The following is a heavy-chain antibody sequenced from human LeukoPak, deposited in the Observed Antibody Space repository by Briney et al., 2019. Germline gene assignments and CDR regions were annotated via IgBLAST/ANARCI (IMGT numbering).Heavy chain of an antibody. D-gene: IGHD2-15*01. J-gene: IGHJ2*01. CDR3: ARDFAAPYYYFDL. V-gene: IGHV4-38-2*02. Sequence: SETLSLTCTVSGYSISSGYYWGWIQQPPGKGLEWIGSIHHSGNTYYNPSLKSRVTISVDTSKNQFSLKLSSVTAADMAVYYCARDFAAPYYYFDLWGRGTLVTVSS. CDR1: GYSISSGYY. CDR2: IHHSGNT.